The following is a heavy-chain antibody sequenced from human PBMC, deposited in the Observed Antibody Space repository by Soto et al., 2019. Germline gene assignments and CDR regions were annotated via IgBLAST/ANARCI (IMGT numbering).Heavy chain of an antibody. J-gene: IGHJ4*02. V-gene: IGHV3-30*18. D-gene: IGHD1-26*01. CDR1: GFTFSNYG. CDR2: ISYDGSKR. CDR3: AKGLGVAWELPGY. Sequence: PGGSLRLSCAASGFTFSNYGMHWVRQAPGKGLEWVAVISYDGSKRYSPDSVKGRFTISRDNSKNTLYLQINSLRAEDTAVYYCAKGLGVAWELPGYWGQGTLVTVSS.